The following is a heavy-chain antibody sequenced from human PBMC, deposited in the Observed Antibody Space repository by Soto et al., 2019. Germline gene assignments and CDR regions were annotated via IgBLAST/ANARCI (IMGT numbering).Heavy chain of an antibody. J-gene: IGHJ3*01. CDR1: GDSIRSYY. Sequence: QVQLQESGPGLVKPSETLSLTCTVSGDSIRSYYWSWIRQPPGKGLEWIGYIYYSGSTNYNPSLKSGVPISVDPSKNQFSLKLSSVTAADTALYYCARLSMITFGVSRKDAFDVWGQGTMVTVSS. CDR2: IYYSGST. D-gene: IGHD3-16*01. V-gene: IGHV4-59*08. CDR3: ARLSMITFGVSRKDAFDV.